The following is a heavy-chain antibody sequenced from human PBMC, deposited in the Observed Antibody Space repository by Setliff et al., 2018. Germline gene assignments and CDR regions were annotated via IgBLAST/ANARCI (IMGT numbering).Heavy chain of an antibody. Sequence: SETLSLTCVVSGGSINSDSHYWGWIRQPPGKGLEWIVNIHHSGKAYYNPSLKSRVTMSVDTSKNQFSLKLSSVTAADTAVYYCARGIGGYCSSMSCSNESWPWGQGTLVTVSS. CDR1: GGSINSDSHY. D-gene: IGHD2-2*01. CDR3: ARGIGGYCSSMSCSNESWP. CDR2: IHHSGKA. V-gene: IGHV4-39*07. J-gene: IGHJ5*02.